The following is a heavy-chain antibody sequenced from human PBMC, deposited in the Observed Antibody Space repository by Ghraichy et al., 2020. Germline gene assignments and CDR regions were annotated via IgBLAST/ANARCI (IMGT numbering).Heavy chain of an antibody. CDR2: FDPEDGET. Sequence: ASVKVSCKVSGYTLTELSMHWVRQAPGKGLEWMGGFDPEDGETIYAQKFQGRVTMTEDTSTDTAYMELSSLRSEDTAVYYCALLPTIFYGGKAHWFDPWGQGTLVTVSS. D-gene: IGHD4-23*01. CDR1: GYTLTELS. V-gene: IGHV1-24*01. CDR3: ALLPTIFYGGKAHWFDP. J-gene: IGHJ5*02.